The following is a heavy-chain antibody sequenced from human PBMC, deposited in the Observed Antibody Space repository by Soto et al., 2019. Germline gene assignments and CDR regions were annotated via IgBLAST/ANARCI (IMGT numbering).Heavy chain of an antibody. CDR1: GGSISSYY. D-gene: IGHD5-18*01. J-gene: IGHJ6*03. CDR2: IYYSGST. CDR3: ARRKAFTAMAPYYYYYMDV. V-gene: IGHV4-59*08. Sequence: SETLSLTCTVSGGSISSYYWSWIRQPPGKGLEWIGYIYYSGSTNYNPSLKSRVTISVDTSKNQFSLKLSSVTAADTAVYYCARRKAFTAMAPYYYYYMDVWGKGTTVTVSS.